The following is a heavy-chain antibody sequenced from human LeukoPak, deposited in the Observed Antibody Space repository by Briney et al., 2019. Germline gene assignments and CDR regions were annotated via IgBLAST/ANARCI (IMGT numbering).Heavy chain of an antibody. CDR1: GFTFSSYA. D-gene: IGHD5-12*01. CDR2: ISYDGSNK. Sequence: GGSLRLSCAASGFTFSSYAMYWVRQAPGKGLEWVAVISYDGSNKYYADSVKGRFTISRDNSKNTLYLQMNSLRAEDTAVYYCARDRDSGYDSSGYFDYWGQGTLVTVSS. J-gene: IGHJ4*02. CDR3: ARDRDSGYDSSGYFDY. V-gene: IGHV3-30-3*01.